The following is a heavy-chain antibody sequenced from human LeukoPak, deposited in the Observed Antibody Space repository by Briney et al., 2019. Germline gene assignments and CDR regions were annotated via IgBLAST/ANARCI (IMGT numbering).Heavy chain of an antibody. CDR3: ARQGMVATSVWFDP. D-gene: IGHD5-12*01. J-gene: IGHJ5*02. V-gene: IGHV4-39*01. CDR2: IYYSGST. CDR1: GGSISSSSYY. Sequence: PSETLSLTCTVSGGSISSSSYYWGWIRQPPGKGLEWIGSIYYSGSTYYNPSLKSRVTISVDTSKNQFSLKLSSVTAADTAVYYCARQGMVATSVWFDPWGQGTLVTVSS.